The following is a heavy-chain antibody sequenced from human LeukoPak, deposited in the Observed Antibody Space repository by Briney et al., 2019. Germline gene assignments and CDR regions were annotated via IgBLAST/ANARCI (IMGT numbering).Heavy chain of an antibody. V-gene: IGHV1-18*01. CDR2: ISAYNGNT. CDR1: GYTFTSYG. J-gene: IGHJ4*02. Sequence: ASVKVSCKASGYTFTSYGIRWVRQAPGQGLEWMGWISAYNGNTNYAQKLQGRVTMTTDTSTSTAYMELRSLRSDDTAVYYCARDLRVTTGSYFDYWGQGTLVTVPS. D-gene: IGHD4-11*01. CDR3: ARDLRVTTGSYFDY.